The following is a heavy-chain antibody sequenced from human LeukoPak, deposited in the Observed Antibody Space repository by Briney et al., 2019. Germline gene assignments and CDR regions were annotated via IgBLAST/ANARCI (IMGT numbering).Heavy chain of an antibody. CDR3: ARAFGAMAKIYGMDV. V-gene: IGHV1-18*04. CDR2: ISAYNGNT. D-gene: IGHD3-16*01. Sequence: ASVKVSCKASGYTFTSYGISWVRQAPGEGVEWMGWISAYNGNTNYAQKLQGRVTMTTDTSTSTAYMELRSLRSDDTAVYYCARAFGAMAKIYGMDVWGKGTTVTVSS. J-gene: IGHJ6*04. CDR1: GYTFTSYG.